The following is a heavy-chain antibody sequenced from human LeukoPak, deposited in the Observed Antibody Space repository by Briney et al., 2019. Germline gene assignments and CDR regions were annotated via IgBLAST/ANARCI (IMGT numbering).Heavy chain of an antibody. V-gene: IGHV3-21*01. CDR3: ARDFTAMPLA. J-gene: IGHJ5*02. CDR1: GFTFSSYS. CDR2: IRSSSSYI. D-gene: IGHD5-18*01. Sequence: SGGSLRLSCAASGFTFSSYSMNWVRQAPGKGLEWVSSIRSSSSYISYADSVKGRFTISRDSAKNSLYLQMNSLRAEDTAVYYCARDFTAMPLAWGQGTLVTVSS.